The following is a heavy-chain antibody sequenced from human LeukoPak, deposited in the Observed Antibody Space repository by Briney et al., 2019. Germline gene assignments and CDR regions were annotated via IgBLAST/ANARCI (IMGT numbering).Heavy chain of an antibody. Sequence: SETLSLTCTVSGGSISSSSYYWGWIRQPPGKGLEWIGSIYYSGSTYYNPSLKSRVTISVDTSKNQFSLKLSSVTAADTAVYYCARHAYQQQLEYWGQGTLVTVSS. CDR3: ARHAYQQQLEY. V-gene: IGHV4-39*01. CDR1: GGSISSSSYY. D-gene: IGHD6-13*01. CDR2: IYYSGST. J-gene: IGHJ4*02.